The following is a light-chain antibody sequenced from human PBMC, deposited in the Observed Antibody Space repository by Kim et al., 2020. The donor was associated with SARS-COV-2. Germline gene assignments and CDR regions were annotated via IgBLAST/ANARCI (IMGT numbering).Light chain of an antibody. CDR1: QSNSMW. CDR2: KAS. CDR3: QQYDNY. Sequence: STLSASVGDRVIITCRASQSNSMWLAWYQQKPGKAPKLLISKASSLQSGVPSRFSGSGSGTEFTLTISSLQPDYFGTYYCQQYDNYFGQGTKLEI. V-gene: IGKV1-5*03. J-gene: IGKJ2*01.